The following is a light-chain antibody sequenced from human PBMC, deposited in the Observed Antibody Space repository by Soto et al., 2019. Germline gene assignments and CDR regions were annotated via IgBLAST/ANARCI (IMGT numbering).Light chain of an antibody. CDR1: QSVGSY. J-gene: IGKJ2*01. CDR2: DAS. CDR3: QQRSNWYT. V-gene: IGKV3-11*01. Sequence: EIVLTQSPATLSLSPGERATLSCRASQSVGSYLAWYQQKPGQAPRLLIYDASNRATGIPARFSGSGSGTDFTLTISSLEPEDFAVYYCQQRSNWYTFGQGTKLEI.